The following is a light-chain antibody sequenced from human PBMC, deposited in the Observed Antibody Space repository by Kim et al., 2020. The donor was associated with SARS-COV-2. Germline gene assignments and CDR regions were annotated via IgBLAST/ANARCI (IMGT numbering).Light chain of an antibody. Sequence: EIVLTQSPGTLSLSPGERATLSCRASQTIRADYLAWYQQKPGQAPRLLIHGVSIRATGIPDRFSGSGSGTDFTLTISRLEPEDFAVYHCQQYVISPWTFGQGTKVEIK. CDR3: QQYVISPWT. J-gene: IGKJ1*01. CDR2: GVS. V-gene: IGKV3-20*01. CDR1: QTIRADY.